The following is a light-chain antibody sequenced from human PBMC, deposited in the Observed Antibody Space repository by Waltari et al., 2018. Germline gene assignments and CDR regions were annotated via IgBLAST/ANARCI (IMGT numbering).Light chain of an antibody. CDR1: QSVRVY. CDR2: ATS. V-gene: IGKV3-11*01. CDR3: QQRHNWPLT. Sequence: EIVLTQSPATLSLSPGERATLSCRASQSVRVYLAWYQQKPGQAPRLLIYATSNRAPGTPARFSGSGSGTDFSLSISSLEPEDFAVYYCQQRHNWPLTFGGGTKVEIK. J-gene: IGKJ4*01.